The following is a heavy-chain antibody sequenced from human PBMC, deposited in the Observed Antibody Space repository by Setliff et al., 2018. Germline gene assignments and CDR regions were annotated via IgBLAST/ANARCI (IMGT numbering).Heavy chain of an antibody. CDR1: DYPFLSYG. J-gene: IGHJ4*02. V-gene: IGHV1-18*01. Sequence: GASVKVSCKASDYPFLSYGISWVRQAPGQGPEWIGLISAYTGNADYAQNFQGRVTLTTDTSTNTAYMELRSLRSDDTAVYYCARAPRLEWILPTFDYWGQGTPVTAPQ. D-gene: IGHD3-3*01. CDR3: ARAPRLEWILPTFDY. CDR2: ISAYTGNA.